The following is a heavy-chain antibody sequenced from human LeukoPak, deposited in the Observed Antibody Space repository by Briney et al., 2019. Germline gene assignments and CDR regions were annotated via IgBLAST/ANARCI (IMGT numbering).Heavy chain of an antibody. CDR2: ISGDSTYI. CDR3: ARVSGRLERQSDLDY. Sequence: GGSLRLSCAASGVTFASYSMNLVRQAPGKGLEWVSSISGDSTYIYNAGSVKGRFTISRDNAQASLYLQMISLRADDTAVYYCARVSGRLERQSDLDYWGQGTLVIVSS. V-gene: IGHV3-21*01. J-gene: IGHJ4*02. D-gene: IGHD1-1*01. CDR1: GVTFASYS.